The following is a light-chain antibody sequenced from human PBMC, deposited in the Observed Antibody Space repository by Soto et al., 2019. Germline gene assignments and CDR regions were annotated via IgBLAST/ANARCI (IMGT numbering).Light chain of an antibody. V-gene: IGKV3-20*01. CDR1: QSVSSSY. J-gene: IGKJ1*01. Sequence: PGERVTLSCRASQSVSSSYLTWYQQKPGQSPRLLIYAASRRATGIPDRFSGSGSGTDFTLTISRLEPEDFAVYYCQQYGSSPWTFGQGTKVDI. CDR3: QQYGSSPWT. CDR2: AAS.